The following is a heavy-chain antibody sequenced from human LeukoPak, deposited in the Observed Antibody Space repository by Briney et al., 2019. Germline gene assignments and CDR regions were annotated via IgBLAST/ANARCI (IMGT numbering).Heavy chain of an antibody. CDR2: IYYSEST. D-gene: IGHD6-19*01. Sequence: SETLSLTCTVSGGSISSYYWSWIRQPPGKGLEWIGYIYYSESTNYNPSLKSRVTISVDTSKNQFSLKLSSVTAADTAVYYCAGGYSSGWNEAYFDYWGQGTLVTVSS. J-gene: IGHJ4*02. V-gene: IGHV4-59*01. CDR3: AGGYSSGWNEAYFDY. CDR1: GGSISSYY.